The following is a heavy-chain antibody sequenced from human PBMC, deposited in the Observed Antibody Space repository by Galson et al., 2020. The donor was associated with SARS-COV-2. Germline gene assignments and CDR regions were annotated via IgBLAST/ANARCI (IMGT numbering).Heavy chain of an antibody. CDR2: HDPTDSYT. V-gene: IGHV5-10-1*01. CDR3: ARQQDSGTTPFYDY. CDR1: RYNFPTYW. Sequence: HGESLKISCQGARYNFPTYWITWVRQVPGKGLEWMASHDPTDSYTNYSPSFQGHVSMSSDMSTSTAYLQWSSLEASDSAIYYCARQQDSGTTPFYDYWGLGTLVTVSS. J-gene: IGHJ4*02. D-gene: IGHD1-1*01.